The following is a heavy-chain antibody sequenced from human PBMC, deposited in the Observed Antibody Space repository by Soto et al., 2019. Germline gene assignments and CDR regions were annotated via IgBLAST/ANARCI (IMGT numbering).Heavy chain of an antibody. J-gene: IGHJ3*02. CDR1: GFTFSTHA. CDR2: VDVGGGST. V-gene: IGHV3-23*01. Sequence: EVQLLESGGGLVQPGGSLRLSCAASGFTFSTHAMIWVRQAPGKGLNWVSTVDVGGGSTYYTDSVKGRFTVSRDNSKNTVYLQLNTLRAEDTAIYFCAKGSCPAGGGACDIWGQGTMVTVSS. CDR3: AKGSCPAGGGACDI. D-gene: IGHD2-15*01.